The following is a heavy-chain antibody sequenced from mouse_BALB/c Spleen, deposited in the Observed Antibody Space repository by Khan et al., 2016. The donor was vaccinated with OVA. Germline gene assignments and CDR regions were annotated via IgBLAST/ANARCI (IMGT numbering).Heavy chain of an antibody. Sequence: VQLKESEPGLVKPSQSLSLTCTVTGYSITSEYTWNWIRQFPGNKLEWMGFISYSGNTRYNPSLKSRISITRDTSKNQFFLQLNSVTSEDTATYYCARKDYYDYDPFPYWGQGTLVTVSA. CDR3: ARKDYYDYDPFPY. CDR2: ISYSGNT. V-gene: IGHV3-2*02. D-gene: IGHD2-4*01. CDR1: GYSITSEYT. J-gene: IGHJ3*01.